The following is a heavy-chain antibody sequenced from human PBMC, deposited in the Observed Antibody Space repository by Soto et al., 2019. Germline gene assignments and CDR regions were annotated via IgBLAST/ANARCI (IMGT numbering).Heavy chain of an antibody. Sequence: GASVKVSCKASGYTFTSYYMHWVRQAPGQGLEWMGIINPSGGSTSYAQKFQGRVTMTRDTSTSTVYMELSSLRSEDTAVYYCARDEGVGSYYYGMDVWGQGTTVTVSS. CDR1: GYTFTSYY. CDR3: ARDEGVGSYYYGMDV. V-gene: IGHV1-46*01. D-gene: IGHD1-26*01. CDR2: INPSGGST. J-gene: IGHJ6*02.